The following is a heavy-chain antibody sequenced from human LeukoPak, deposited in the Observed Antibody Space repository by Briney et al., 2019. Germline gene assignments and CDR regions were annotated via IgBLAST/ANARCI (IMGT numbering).Heavy chain of an antibody. CDR3: ARGRERIVGATHAFDY. J-gene: IGHJ4*02. Sequence: ASVKVSCKASGYTFTSYGISWVRQAPGQGLEWMGGIIPIFGTANYAQKFQGRVTITADESTSTAYMELSSLRSEDTAVYYCARGRERIVGATHAFDYWGQGTLVTVSS. D-gene: IGHD1-26*01. CDR2: IIPIFGTA. V-gene: IGHV1-69*13. CDR1: GYTFTSYG.